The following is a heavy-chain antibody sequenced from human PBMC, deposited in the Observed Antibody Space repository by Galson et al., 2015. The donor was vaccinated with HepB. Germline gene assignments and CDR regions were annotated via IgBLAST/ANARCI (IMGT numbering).Heavy chain of an antibody. CDR2: IYYSGST. Sequence: SETLSLTCTVSGGSISSSSYYWGWIRQPPGKGLEWIGSIYYSGSTYYNPSLKSRVTISVDTSKNQFSLKLSSVTAADTAVYYCARQPRDSSSYLVMGIDWGQGTLVTVSS. CDR3: ARQPRDSSSYLVMGID. CDR1: GGSISSSSYY. J-gene: IGHJ4*02. V-gene: IGHV4-39*01. D-gene: IGHD6-6*01.